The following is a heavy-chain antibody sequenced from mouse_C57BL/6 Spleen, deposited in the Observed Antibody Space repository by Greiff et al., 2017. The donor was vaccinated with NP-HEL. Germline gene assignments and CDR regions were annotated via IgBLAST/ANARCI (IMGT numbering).Heavy chain of an antibody. J-gene: IGHJ2*01. CDR3: AREVKGADY. D-gene: IGHD1-3*01. Sequence: VQLQQSGPELVKPGASVKLSCKASGYTFTSYDINWVKQRPGQGLEWIGWIYPRDGSPKYNEKFKGKATLTVDTSSSTAYMELHSLTSEDSAVYFCAREVKGADYWGQGTTLTVSS. CDR1: GYTFTSYD. V-gene: IGHV1-85*01. CDR2: IYPRDGSP.